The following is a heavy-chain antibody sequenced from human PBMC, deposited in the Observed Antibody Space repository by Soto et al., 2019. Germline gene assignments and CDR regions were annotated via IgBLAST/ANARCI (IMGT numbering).Heavy chain of an antibody. CDR2: ISYDGSNK. V-gene: IGHV3-30*19. CDR3: ASEYYDILTGYYYYYGMDV. J-gene: IGHJ6*02. Sequence: GGSLRLSCAASGFTFSSYGMHWVRQAPGKGLEWVAVISYDGSNKYYADSVKGRFTISRDNSKNTLYLQMNSLRAEDTAVYYCASEYYDILTGYYYYYGMDVWGQGTTVTVSS. CDR1: GFTFSSYG. D-gene: IGHD3-9*01.